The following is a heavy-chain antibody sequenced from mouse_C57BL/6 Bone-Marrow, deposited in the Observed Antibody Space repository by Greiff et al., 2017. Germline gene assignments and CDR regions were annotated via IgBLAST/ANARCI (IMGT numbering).Heavy chain of an antibody. CDR3: ARPIYYDYDGAY. CDR2: IHPNSGST. Sequence: QVQLQQPGAELVKPGASVKLSCKASGYTFTSYWMHWVKQRPGQGLEWIGMIHPNSGSTNYNEKFKSKATLTVDKSSSTAYMQLSSLTSEDSAVYYCARPIYYDYDGAYWGQGTLVTVSA. V-gene: IGHV1-64*01. D-gene: IGHD2-4*01. J-gene: IGHJ3*01. CDR1: GYTFTSYW.